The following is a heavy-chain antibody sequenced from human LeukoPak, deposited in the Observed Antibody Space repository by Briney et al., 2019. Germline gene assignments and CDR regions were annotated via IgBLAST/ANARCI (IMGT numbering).Heavy chain of an antibody. J-gene: IGHJ3*02. Sequence: PVGSLRLSCAASGFTFSSYTMCWVCQRPGKGLERVSAISGSGGSTYYADSVKGRFTISRDNSKNTLYLQMNSLRAEDTAVYYCARRMNSSCWYDAFDIWGQGTMVTVSS. CDR1: GFTFSSYT. CDR3: ARRMNSSCWYDAFDI. CDR2: ISGSGGST. V-gene: IGHV3-23*01. D-gene: IGHD6-19*01.